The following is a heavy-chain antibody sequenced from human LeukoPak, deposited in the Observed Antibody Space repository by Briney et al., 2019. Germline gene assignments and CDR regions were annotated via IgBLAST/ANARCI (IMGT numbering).Heavy chain of an antibody. CDR1: GFTFSNYG. CDR3: AVMGGEHLVLDY. CDR2: IWYDGSNK. Sequence: PGRSLRLSCEASGFTFSNYGMHWVRPAPGKGLEWVAVIWYDGSNKYYADSVKGRFTIARDNSKNTLYLQMNSLRAEDTAVYYCAVMGGEHLVLDYWGQGTLVTVSS. D-gene: IGHD6-6*01. J-gene: IGHJ4*02. V-gene: IGHV3-33*01.